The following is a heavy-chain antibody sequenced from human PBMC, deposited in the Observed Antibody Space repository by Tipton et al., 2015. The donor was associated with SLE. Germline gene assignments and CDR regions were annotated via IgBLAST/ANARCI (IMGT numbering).Heavy chain of an antibody. Sequence: TLSLTCAVYGGSFSGYYWSWIRQPPGKGLEWIGEINHSGSTNYNLSLKSRVTISVDTSKNQFFLKLSSVTAADTAVYYCARGPSYSSSWYYFDYWGQGTLVTVSS. D-gene: IGHD6-13*01. CDR2: INHSGST. J-gene: IGHJ4*02. CDR1: GGSFSGYY. CDR3: ARGPSYSSSWYYFDY. V-gene: IGHV4-34*01.